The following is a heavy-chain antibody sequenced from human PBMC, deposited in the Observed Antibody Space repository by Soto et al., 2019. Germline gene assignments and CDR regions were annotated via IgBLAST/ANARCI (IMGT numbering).Heavy chain of an antibody. CDR3: ARGGTIAAAGIDY. J-gene: IGHJ4*02. Sequence: EVQLLESGGGLVQPGGSLRLSCAASGFTFSSYAMSWVRQAPGKGLEWVSAISGSGGSTYYADSVKGRFTISRDNAKNSLYLQMNSLRDEDTAVYYCARGGTIAAAGIDYWGQGTLVTVSS. V-gene: IGHV3-23*01. CDR1: GFTFSSYA. D-gene: IGHD6-13*01. CDR2: ISGSGGST.